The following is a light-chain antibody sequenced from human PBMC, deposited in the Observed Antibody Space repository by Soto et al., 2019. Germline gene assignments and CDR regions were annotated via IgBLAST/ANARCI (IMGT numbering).Light chain of an antibody. V-gene: IGKV3-15*01. J-gene: IGKJ5*01. CDR1: QSVSSN. CDR2: GAS. CDR3: QQYNNSSLSIT. Sequence: EIVMTMSPATLSVYPGERATLSCRASQSVSSNLAWYQQKPGQAPRLLIYGASTRATGIPARFSGSGSGTEFTLTISSLQSEDFAVYHCQQYNNSSLSITFGQGGRLEFK.